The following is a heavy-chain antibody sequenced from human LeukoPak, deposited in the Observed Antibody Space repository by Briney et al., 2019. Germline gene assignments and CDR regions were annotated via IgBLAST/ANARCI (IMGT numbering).Heavy chain of an antibody. J-gene: IGHJ4*02. CDR1: GFTFSSYG. V-gene: IGHV3-33*03. Sequence: GGSLRLSCAASGFTFSSYGMHWVRQAPGKGLEWVAVIWYDGSNKYYADSVKGRFTISRDNAKNSLYLQMNSLRAEDTAVYYCASAQVTVVVAANGYWGQGTLVTVSS. D-gene: IGHD2-15*01. CDR3: ASAQVTVVVAANGY. CDR2: IWYDGSNK.